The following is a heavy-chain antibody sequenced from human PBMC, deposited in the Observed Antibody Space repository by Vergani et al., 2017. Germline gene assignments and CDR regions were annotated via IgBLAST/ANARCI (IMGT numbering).Heavy chain of an antibody. CDR2: IHYSGST. J-gene: IGHJ4*02. V-gene: IGHV4-59*12. CDR1: GGSISNFY. D-gene: IGHD3-22*01. CDR3: ARDLYDSSGYYSVGW. Sequence: QVQLRESGPGLVRPSETLSLTCTVSGGSISNFYWSWVRQPPGKGLESIGYIHYSGSTYYNPSLKSRVTISVDTSKNQFSLKLSSVTAADTAVYYCARDLYDSSGYYSVGWWGQGTLVTVSS.